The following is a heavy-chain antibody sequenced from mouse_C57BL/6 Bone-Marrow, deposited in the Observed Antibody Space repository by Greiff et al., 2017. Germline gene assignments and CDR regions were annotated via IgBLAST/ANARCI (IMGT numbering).Heavy chain of an antibody. CDR1: GFTFSSYA. J-gene: IGHJ2*01. V-gene: IGHV5-9-1*02. CDR2: ISSGGDYI. D-gene: IGHD2-5*01. CDR3: TRESNYYFDY. Sequence: DVKLQESGEGLVKPGGSLKLSCAASGFTFSSYAMSWVRQTPEKRLEWVAYISSGGDYIYYADTVKGRFTISRDNAGNTLYLQMSSLKSEDTAMYYCTRESNYYFDYWGQGTTLTVSS.